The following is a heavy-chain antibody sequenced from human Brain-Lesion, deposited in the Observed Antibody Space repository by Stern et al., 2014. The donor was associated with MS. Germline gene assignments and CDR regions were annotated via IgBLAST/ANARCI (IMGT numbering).Heavy chain of an antibody. J-gene: IGHJ5*02. D-gene: IGHD2-15*01. Sequence: VQLVESGPGLVKPSETLSLTCTVAGGSVSSTSYAWAWIRQPPGKGLEWIGTIYFSGNTSFSPSLKRRLTISLDPSKNQFSRQLRSVTAADTAVYYCAGEEDIRYCSGGSCTGNWFDPWGQGTLVTVSS. CDR1: GGSVSSTSYA. V-gene: IGHV4-39*01. CDR3: AGEEDIRYCSGGSCTGNWFDP. CDR2: IYFSGNT.